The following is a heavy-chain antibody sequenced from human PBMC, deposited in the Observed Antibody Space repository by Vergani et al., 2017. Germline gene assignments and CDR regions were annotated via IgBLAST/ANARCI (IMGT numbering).Heavy chain of an antibody. CDR2: IYTSGST. V-gene: IGHV4-4*07. CDR3: ARDRSDFWSGYYRYGMDV. D-gene: IGHD3-3*01. J-gene: IGHJ6*02. CDR1: GGSISSYY. Sequence: QVQLQESGPGLVKPSETLSLTCTVSGGSISSYYWSWIRQPAGKGLEWIGRIYTSGSTNYNPSLKSRVTISVDTSKNQFSLKLSSVTAADTAVYYCARDRSDFWSGYYRYGMDVWGQGTTVTVSS.